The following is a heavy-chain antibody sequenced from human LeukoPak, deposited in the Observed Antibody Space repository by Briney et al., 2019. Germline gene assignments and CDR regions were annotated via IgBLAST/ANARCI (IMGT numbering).Heavy chain of an antibody. CDR2: IYSSGDN. Sequence: SDTLTLTCNVSGDSLNYYYWSWIRQPAGQGLQWIGRIYSSGDNTNNPSLRRRITMSIDTSKNQFSLKVSSVTAAEKAVNYCWGGSTYYYFNGGFYVFFDYCGQGLLVTVSS. CDR1: GDSLNYYY. CDR3: WGGSTYYYFNGGFYVFFDY. D-gene: IGHD3-22*01. V-gene: IGHV4-4*07. J-gene: IGHJ4*02.